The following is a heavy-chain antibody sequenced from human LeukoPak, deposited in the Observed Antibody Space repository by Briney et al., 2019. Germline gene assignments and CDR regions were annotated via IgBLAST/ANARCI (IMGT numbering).Heavy chain of an antibody. V-gene: IGHV3-30*03. D-gene: IGHD5-12*01. CDR3: TTKVIRGNSGDDYDD. CDR1: GVTFISYG. CDR2: IKSDANDK. J-gene: IGHJ4*02. Sequence: PGGSLTLACAAAGVTFISYGTHCVRQHPGNGREWVALIKSDANDKMYGTSVKARLTISRDDSRSTLYLQMTSLRVGDTAVYYCTTKVIRGNSGDDYDDWGQGTLVTVSS.